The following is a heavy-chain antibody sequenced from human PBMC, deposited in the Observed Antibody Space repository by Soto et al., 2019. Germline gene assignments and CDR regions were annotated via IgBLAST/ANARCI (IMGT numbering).Heavy chain of an antibody. J-gene: IGHJ3*02. Sequence: WGSLRLSCAASGFAFISYAIIFFRHSPLKWLEWVSAISGSGGSTYYADSVKGRFTISRDNSKNTLYLQMNSLRAEDTAVYYCAKDLPSDRITMIVEDRAFDIWGQGTMVTVSS. CDR2: ISGSGGST. D-gene: IGHD3-22*01. CDR3: AKDLPSDRITMIVEDRAFDI. V-gene: IGHV3-23*01. CDR1: GFAFISYA.